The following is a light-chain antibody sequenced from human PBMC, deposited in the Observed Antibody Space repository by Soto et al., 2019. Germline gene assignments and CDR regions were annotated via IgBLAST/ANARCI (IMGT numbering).Light chain of an antibody. CDR1: RSDVGGYNY. J-gene: IGLJ1*01. CDR3: SSYTTSNTRQIV. Sequence: QSVVTQPASVSGSPGQSITISCTGTRSDVGGYNYVSWYQQHPGKAPKFMIYDVSNRPSGVSNRFSGSKSGNTASLTISGLQAEDEADYYCSSYTTSNTRQIVFGTGTKVTVL. CDR2: DVS. V-gene: IGLV2-14*01.